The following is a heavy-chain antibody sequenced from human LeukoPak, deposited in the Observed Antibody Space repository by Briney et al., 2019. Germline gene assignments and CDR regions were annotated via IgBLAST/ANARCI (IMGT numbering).Heavy chain of an antibody. V-gene: IGHV4-39*01. D-gene: IGHD6-19*01. CDR2: IYYSGST. CDR3: ARYEAVAGVFDY. Sequence: SETLSLTCTVSGGSISSSSYYWGWVRQPPGKGLEWIGSIYYSGSTYYNPSLKSRVTISVDTSKNQFSLKLSSVTAADTAVYYCARYEAVAGVFDYWGQGTLVTVSS. J-gene: IGHJ4*02. CDR1: GGSISSSSYY.